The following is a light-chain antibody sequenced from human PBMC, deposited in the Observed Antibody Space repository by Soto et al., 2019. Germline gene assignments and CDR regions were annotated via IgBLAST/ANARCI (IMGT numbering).Light chain of an antibody. Sequence: ETVLTQSPGTLSLSPGERATLSCRASQSVSSSYLAWYQQKPGQAPRRLIYGASSRATGIPDRFSGSGSGTDFTLTISRLEPEDFAVYYCQQYGSSPLTFGGGT. CDR3: QQYGSSPLT. V-gene: IGKV3-20*01. CDR1: QSVSSSY. CDR2: GAS. J-gene: IGKJ4*01.